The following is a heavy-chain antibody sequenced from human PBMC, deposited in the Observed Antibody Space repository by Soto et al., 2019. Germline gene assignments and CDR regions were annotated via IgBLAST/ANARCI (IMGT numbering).Heavy chain of an antibody. D-gene: IGHD3-16*01. CDR3: ATGLRLGELYYDDY. J-gene: IGHJ4*02. V-gene: IGHV1-18*04. CDR2: ISAYNGNT. Sequence: DSIKVAWKASGYTCTTYWITWVRQAPGQGLEWMGWISAYNGNTNYAQKRQGRVTMTTDTSTSTAYMELRSLRSDDTAVYYCATGLRLGELYYDDYWGQGTL. CDR1: GYTCTTYW.